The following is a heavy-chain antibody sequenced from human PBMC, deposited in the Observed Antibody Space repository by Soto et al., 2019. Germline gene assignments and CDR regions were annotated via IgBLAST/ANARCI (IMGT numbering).Heavy chain of an antibody. Sequence: ASVKVSCKVSGYTLTELSMHWVRQAPGKGLEWMGGFDPEDGETIYAQKFQGRVTMTEDTSPNTGYMELSSLRSEDTAVYYCATLSPSIVVVPAAIPADQVLDYYYYMDVWGKGTTVTVSS. V-gene: IGHV1-24*01. D-gene: IGHD2-2*01. J-gene: IGHJ6*03. CDR1: GYTLTELS. CDR3: ATLSPSIVVVPAAIPADQVLDYYYYMDV. CDR2: FDPEDGET.